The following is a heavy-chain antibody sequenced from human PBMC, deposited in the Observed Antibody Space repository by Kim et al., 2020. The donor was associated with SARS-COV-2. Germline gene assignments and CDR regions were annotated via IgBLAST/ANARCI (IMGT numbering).Heavy chain of an antibody. V-gene: IGHV3-33*06. CDR3: AKAWGGYSGYDPLYFDY. D-gene: IGHD5-12*01. J-gene: IGHJ4*02. Sequence: GKGRLTISRDNSKNTRYLKMNSLRAEDTAVYYCAKAWGGYSGYDPLYFDYWGQGTLVTVSS.